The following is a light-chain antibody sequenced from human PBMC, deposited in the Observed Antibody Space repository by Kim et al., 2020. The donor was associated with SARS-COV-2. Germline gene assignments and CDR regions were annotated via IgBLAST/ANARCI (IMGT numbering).Light chain of an antibody. CDR2: GKN. V-gene: IGLV3-19*01. CDR3: NSRDSNDNVV. J-gene: IGLJ2*01. CDR1: SLRSYY. Sequence: SSELTQDPAVSVALGQTVRITCQGDSLRSYYATWYQQKPGQATILVIYGKNNRPSGIPDRFSGSSSGNTASFTITGTQSGDEADYYCNSRDSNDNVVFG.